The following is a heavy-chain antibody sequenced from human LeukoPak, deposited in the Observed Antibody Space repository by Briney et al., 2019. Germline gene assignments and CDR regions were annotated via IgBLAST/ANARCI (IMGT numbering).Heavy chain of an antibody. Sequence: GASVKVSCGASGYSFTSYDISWVRHAPGQGLEWMAWISPYTGKTHYAQKFQGRVTLTTDTFRSIAYMEVENLTSDDTAVYYCARDTGTTDYWGQGTLVTVSS. CDR3: ARDTGTTDY. J-gene: IGHJ4*02. D-gene: IGHD1-1*01. CDR1: GYSFTSYD. V-gene: IGHV1-18*01. CDR2: ISPYTGKT.